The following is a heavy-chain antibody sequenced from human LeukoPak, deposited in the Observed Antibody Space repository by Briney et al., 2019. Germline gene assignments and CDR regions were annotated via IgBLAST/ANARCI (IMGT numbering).Heavy chain of an antibody. CDR2: ISGSGGST. CDR1: GFTFSSYA. D-gene: IGHD5-18*01. Sequence: GGSLRLSCAASGFTFSSYAMSWVRQAPGKGLEWVSAISGSGGSTYYADSVKGRFTISRDNSKNTLYLQMNSLRAEDTAVYYCAKDPTSYDSSYGYDYFDYWGQGTLVTVSS. V-gene: IGHV3-23*01. J-gene: IGHJ4*02. CDR3: AKDPTSYDSSYGYDYFDY.